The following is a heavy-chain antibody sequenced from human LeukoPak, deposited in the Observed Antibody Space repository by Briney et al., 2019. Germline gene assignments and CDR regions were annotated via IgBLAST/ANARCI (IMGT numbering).Heavy chain of an antibody. CDR1: GGSVSSVSSY. CDR3: ARDGGYSSSWYSLNYYYYMDV. J-gene: IGHJ6*03. Sequence: PSETLSLTCTVSGGSVSSVSSYWSWVRQPAGKGLEWIGRIYTSGITDYNPSLKSRVTISVDTSKNQFSLKLSSVTAADTAVYYCARDGGYSSSWYSLNYYYYMDVWGKGTTVTVSS. CDR2: IYTSGIT. D-gene: IGHD6-13*01. V-gene: IGHV4-61*02.